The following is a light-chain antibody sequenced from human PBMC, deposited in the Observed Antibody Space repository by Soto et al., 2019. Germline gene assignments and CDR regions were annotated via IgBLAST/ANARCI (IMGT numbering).Light chain of an antibody. CDR3: QQRSNWLIA. J-gene: IGKJ5*01. Sequence: EIVMTQSPVTLSVSPGERATLSCRASQSVGSQLAWFQQKAGQAPRLLIYGASTRATGLPARFSGSGSGTDFTLTISSLEPEDFAVYYCQQRSNWLIAFGQGTRLEIK. V-gene: IGKV3-11*01. CDR1: QSVGSQ. CDR2: GAS.